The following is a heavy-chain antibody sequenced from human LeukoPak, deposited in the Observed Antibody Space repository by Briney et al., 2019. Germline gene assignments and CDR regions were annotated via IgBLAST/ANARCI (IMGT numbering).Heavy chain of an antibody. CDR2: IYHSGST. J-gene: IGHJ6*03. Sequence: SETLSLTCTVSGYSISSGYYWGWIRQPPGKGLEWIGSIYHSGSTYYNPSLKSRVTISVDTSKNQFSLKLSSVTAADTAVYYCARALSGIAVAVPYYYYYYMDVWGKGTTVTVSS. V-gene: IGHV4-38-2*02. D-gene: IGHD6-19*01. CDR3: ARALSGIAVAVPYYYYYYMDV. CDR1: GYSISSGYY.